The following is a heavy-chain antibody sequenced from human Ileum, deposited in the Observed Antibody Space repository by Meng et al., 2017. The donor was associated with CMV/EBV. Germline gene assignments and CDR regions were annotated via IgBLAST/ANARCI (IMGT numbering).Heavy chain of an antibody. Sequence: GFTFGIYAMSWVRQAAGKGLEWVSAISGSGDSTHYADSVKGRFTISRDNSKNTLFLQMNSLRAEDTAVYYCAKKDYIVVVPPATMDVWGQGTTVTVSS. J-gene: IGHJ6*02. CDR3: AKKDYIVVVPPATMDV. D-gene: IGHD2-2*01. V-gene: IGHV3-23*01. CDR2: ISGSGDST. CDR1: GFTFGIYA.